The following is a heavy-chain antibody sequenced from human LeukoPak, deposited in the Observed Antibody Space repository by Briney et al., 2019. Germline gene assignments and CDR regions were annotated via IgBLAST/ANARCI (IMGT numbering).Heavy chain of an antibody. D-gene: IGHD6-6*01. CDR1: GYTFTSYG. Sequence: ASVKVSCKASGYTFTSYGISWVRQAPGQGLEWMGWISAYNGNTNYAQKLQGRVTMTADTSTSTVYMELSSLRSEDTAVYYCARELSSSEDYWGQGTLVTVSS. CDR2: ISAYNGNT. CDR3: ARELSSSEDY. J-gene: IGHJ4*02. V-gene: IGHV1-18*01.